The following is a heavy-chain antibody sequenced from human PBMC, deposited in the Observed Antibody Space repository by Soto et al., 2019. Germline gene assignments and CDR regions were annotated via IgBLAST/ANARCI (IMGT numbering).Heavy chain of an antibody. V-gene: IGHV3-30-3*01. Sequence: GSLRLSCAASGFTFSSYAMHWVRQAPGKGLEWVAVISYDGSNKYYADSVKGRFTISRDNSKNTLYLQMNSLRAEDTAVYYCARDRTGYPLLEYYFDYWGQGTLVTVSS. D-gene: IGHD3-9*01. CDR2: ISYDGSNK. CDR3: ARDRTGYPLLEYYFDY. J-gene: IGHJ4*02. CDR1: GFTFSSYA.